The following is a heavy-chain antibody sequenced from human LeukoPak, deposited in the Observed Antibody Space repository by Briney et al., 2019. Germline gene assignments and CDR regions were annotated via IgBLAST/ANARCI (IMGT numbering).Heavy chain of an antibody. CDR3: ARFLYYYDSSGYYGLGLFDP. CDR2: INAGNGNT. V-gene: IGHV1-3*01. Sequence: GASVKVSCKASGYTFTSYAMHWVRQAPGQRLEWMGWINAGNGNTKYSRKFQGRVTITRDTSASTAYMELSSLRSEDTAVYYCARFLYYYDSSGYYGLGLFDPWGQGTLVTVSS. J-gene: IGHJ5*02. D-gene: IGHD3-22*01. CDR1: GYTFTSYA.